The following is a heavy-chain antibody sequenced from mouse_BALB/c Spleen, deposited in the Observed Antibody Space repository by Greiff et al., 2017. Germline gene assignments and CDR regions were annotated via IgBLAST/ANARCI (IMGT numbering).Heavy chain of an antibody. CDR1: GFTFSDYY. Sequence: EVQVVESGGGLVKPGGSLKLSCAASGFTFSDYYMYWVRQTPGKRLEWVATISDGGSYTYYPDSVKGRFTISRDNAKNNLYLQMSSLKSEVTAMYYCAREDYDGGRFAYWGQGTLVTVSA. CDR3: AREDYDGGRFAY. J-gene: IGHJ3*01. V-gene: IGHV5-4*02. CDR2: ISDGGSYT. D-gene: IGHD2-4*01.